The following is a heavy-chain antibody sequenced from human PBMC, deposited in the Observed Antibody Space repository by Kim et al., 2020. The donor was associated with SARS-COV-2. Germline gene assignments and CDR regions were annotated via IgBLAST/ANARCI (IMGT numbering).Heavy chain of an antibody. CDR2: INPNSGGT. J-gene: IGHJ6*02. CDR1: GYTFTGYY. V-gene: IGHV1-2*06. D-gene: IGHD6-13*01. Sequence: ASVKVSCKASGYTFTGYYMHWVRQAPGQGLEWMGRINPNSGGTNYAQKFQGRVTMTRDTSISTAYMELSRLRSDDTAVYYYARWVLDYSSSWSPGYYYYYGMDVWGQGTTVTVSS. CDR3: ARWVLDYSSSWSPGYYYYYGMDV.